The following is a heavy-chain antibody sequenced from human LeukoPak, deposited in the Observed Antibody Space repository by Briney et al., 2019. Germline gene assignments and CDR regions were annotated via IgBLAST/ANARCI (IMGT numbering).Heavy chain of an antibody. Sequence: GGSLRLSCAASGFTFSSYAISWVRQAPGKGLEWVSAISGSGGSTYYADSVKGRFTISRDNSKNTLYLQMNSLRAEDTAVYYCAKLPTIFGVSRWFDPWGQGTLVTVSS. CDR2: ISGSGGST. CDR1: GFTFSSYA. D-gene: IGHD3-3*01. J-gene: IGHJ5*02. CDR3: AKLPTIFGVSRWFDP. V-gene: IGHV3-23*01.